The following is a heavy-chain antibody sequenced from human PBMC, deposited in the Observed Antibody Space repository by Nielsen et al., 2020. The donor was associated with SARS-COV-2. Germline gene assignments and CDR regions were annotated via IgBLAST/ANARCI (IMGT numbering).Heavy chain of an antibody. CDR3: ARDRAFIRTYYDFWSGYYHYYYYGMDV. CDR1: GYTFTGYA. D-gene: IGHD3-3*01. Sequence: ASVKVSCKASGYTFTGYAMNWVRQAPGQGLEWMGWINTNTGNPTYAQGFTGRFVFSLDTSVSTAYLQISSLKAEDTAVYYCARDRAFIRTYYDFWSGYYHYYYYGMDVWGQGTTVTVSS. J-gene: IGHJ6*02. CDR2: INTNTGNP. V-gene: IGHV7-4-1*02.